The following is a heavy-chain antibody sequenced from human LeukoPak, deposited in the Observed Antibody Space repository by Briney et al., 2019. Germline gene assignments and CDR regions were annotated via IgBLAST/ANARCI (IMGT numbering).Heavy chain of an antibody. D-gene: IGHD3-22*01. J-gene: IGHJ1*01. CDR2: IWYDGSKK. Sequence: PGGSLRLSCAASGFTFSNYGMHWVRQAPGKGLEWVAGIWYDGSKKDYADSVKGRFTICRDNSKNSLYMQINRQRAEDTAVYYCAKGYYDSSAQGWYFQHWGQGTLVTVSS. CDR1: GFTFSNYG. CDR3: AKGYYDSSAQGWYFQH. V-gene: IGHV3-33*06.